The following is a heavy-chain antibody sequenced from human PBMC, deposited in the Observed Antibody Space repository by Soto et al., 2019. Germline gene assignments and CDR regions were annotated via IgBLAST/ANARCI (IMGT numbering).Heavy chain of an antibody. D-gene: IGHD3-9*01. V-gene: IGHV1-58*02. Sequence: SVKVSCKASGSTFTSSAIQWVRQARGQRLEWIGWIVVGSGNAKYAQKFQERVTITRDMSTSTAYMELSSLRSEDTAVYYCAADPNILTGSNYWGQGTLVTVSS. J-gene: IGHJ4*02. CDR2: IVVGSGNA. CDR1: GSTFTSSA. CDR3: AADPNILTGSNY.